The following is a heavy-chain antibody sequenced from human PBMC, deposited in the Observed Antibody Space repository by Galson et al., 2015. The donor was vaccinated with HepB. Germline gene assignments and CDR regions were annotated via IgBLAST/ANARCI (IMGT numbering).Heavy chain of an antibody. D-gene: IGHD2-2*01. Sequence: SLRLSCAASGFTFSSYAMHWVRQAPGKGLEWVAVISYDGSNKYYADSVKGRFTISRDNSKNTLYLQMNSLRAEDTAVYYCARSHAKRYFDYWGQGTLVTVSS. CDR2: ISYDGSNK. V-gene: IGHV3-30-3*01. CDR3: ARSHAKRYFDY. CDR1: GFTFSSYA. J-gene: IGHJ4*02.